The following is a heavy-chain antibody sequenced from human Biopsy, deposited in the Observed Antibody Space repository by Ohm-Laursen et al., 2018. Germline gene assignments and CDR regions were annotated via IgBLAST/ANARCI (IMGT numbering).Heavy chain of an antibody. CDR1: GGSISSGSNY. Sequence: GTLSLTCAVSGGSISSGSNYWAWIRQPPGKGLEWIGSVYHSGTTYYSPSLKSRVTISVDTSKNQLSLKVTSVTAADTAVYHCARATYSSGHKIDSWGQGTLVTVSS. V-gene: IGHV4-39*01. J-gene: IGHJ4*02. CDR3: ARATYSSGHKIDS. D-gene: IGHD6-25*01. CDR2: VYHSGTT.